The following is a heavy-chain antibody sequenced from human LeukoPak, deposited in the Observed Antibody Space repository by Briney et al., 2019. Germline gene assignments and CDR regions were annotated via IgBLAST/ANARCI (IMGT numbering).Heavy chain of an antibody. D-gene: IGHD2-15*01. Sequence: GGTLRLSCAASGFTFDDYGMSWVRQAPGKGLEWVSGINWNGGSTGYADSVKGRFTISRDNSKNTLYLQMNSLRAEDTAVYYCAKDSGYCSGGSCDTGAFDIWGQGTMVTVSS. CDR3: AKDSGYCSGGSCDTGAFDI. CDR1: GFTFDDYG. J-gene: IGHJ3*02. CDR2: INWNGGST. V-gene: IGHV3-20*04.